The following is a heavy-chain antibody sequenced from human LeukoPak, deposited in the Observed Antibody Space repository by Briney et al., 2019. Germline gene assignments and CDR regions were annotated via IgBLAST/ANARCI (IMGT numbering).Heavy chain of an antibody. CDR2: IWYDGSNK. D-gene: IGHD3-10*01. Sequence: PGRSLRLSCAASGFTFSSYGMHWVRQAPGKGLEWVAVIWYDGSNKYYADSVKGRFTISRDNSKNTLYLQMNSLRAEDTAVFLCSREFVLLWFGEVERGYYFDYWGQGTLVTVSS. J-gene: IGHJ4*02. CDR1: GFTFSSYG. V-gene: IGHV3-33*01. CDR3: SREFVLLWFGEVERGYYFDY.